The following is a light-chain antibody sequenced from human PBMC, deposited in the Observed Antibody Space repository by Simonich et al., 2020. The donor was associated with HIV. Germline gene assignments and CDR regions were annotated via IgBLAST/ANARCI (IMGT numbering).Light chain of an antibody. Sequence: QSALTQPASVSGSPGQSITISCTGTSSDVGGFNYVSWYQQHPGKAPKLMIYDVSGRPSGVPDRFSGSKSGNTASLTVSGLQAEDEADYYCSSYAGSNNLVFGGGTKLTVL. J-gene: IGLJ3*02. CDR1: SSDVGGFNY. CDR2: DVS. V-gene: IGLV2-8*01. CDR3: SSYAGSNNLV.